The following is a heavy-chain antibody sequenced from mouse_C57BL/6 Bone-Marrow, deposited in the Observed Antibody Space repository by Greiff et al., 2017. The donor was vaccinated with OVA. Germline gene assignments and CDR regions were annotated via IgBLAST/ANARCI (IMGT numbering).Heavy chain of an antibody. CDR2: IDPSDSYT. CDR1: GYTFTSYW. V-gene: IGHV1-69*01. CDR3: AREDYDYGSSPLGY. J-gene: IGHJ3*02. D-gene: IGHD1-1*01. Sequence: VQLQQPGAELVMPGASVKLSCKASGYTFTSYWMHWVKQRPGQGLEWIGEIDPSDSYTNYNQKFKGKSTLTVDKSSSTAYMQLSSLTSEDSAVYDWAREDYDYGSSPLGYGGQGTRVTVYA.